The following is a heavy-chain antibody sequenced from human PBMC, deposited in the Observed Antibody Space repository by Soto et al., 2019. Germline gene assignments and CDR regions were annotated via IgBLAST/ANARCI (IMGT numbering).Heavy chain of an antibody. CDR2: IYWDDDK. D-gene: IGHD3-9*01. J-gene: IGHJ4*02. CDR1: GFSLSTSGVG. Sequence: QITLKESGPTLVKPTQTLTLTCTFSGFSLSTSGVGVGWIRQPPGKALEWLALIYWDDDKRYSPSLKSRLTITKDTSKNQVVLTMTNMDPVDTATYYCAHSGLYDISTGYYQLAPFDYWGQGTLVTVSS. V-gene: IGHV2-5*02. CDR3: AHSGLYDISTGYYQLAPFDY.